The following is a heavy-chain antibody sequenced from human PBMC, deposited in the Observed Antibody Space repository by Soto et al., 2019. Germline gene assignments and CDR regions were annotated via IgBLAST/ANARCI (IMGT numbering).Heavy chain of an antibody. Sequence: PGGSLRLSCATSGFTFSSFEMNWVRQAPGKGLEWVSYISSSGSTIYYADSVKGRFAISRDNAKNSLYLQLNSLRAQDTAVYYCARGHILTGAMYNWFDPWGQGTLVTVAS. V-gene: IGHV3-48*03. CDR1: GFTFSSFE. CDR2: ISSSGSTI. CDR3: ARGHILTGAMYNWFDP. D-gene: IGHD3-9*01. J-gene: IGHJ5*02.